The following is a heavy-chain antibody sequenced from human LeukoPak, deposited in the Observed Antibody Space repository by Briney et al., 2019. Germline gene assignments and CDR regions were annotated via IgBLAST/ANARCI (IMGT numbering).Heavy chain of an antibody. D-gene: IGHD2-2*01. CDR2: INSDGSST. J-gene: IGHJ6*02. CDR3: ASVRPGSTTNGNYGMDV. V-gene: IGHV3-74*01. CDR1: GFTFSSYW. Sequence: GGSLRLSCAASGFTFSSYWMHWVRQAPGKGLVWVSRINSDGSSTSYADSVKGRFSISRDNAKNTLCLQMNSLRAEDTAVYYCASVRPGSTTNGNYGMDVWGQGTTVTVSS.